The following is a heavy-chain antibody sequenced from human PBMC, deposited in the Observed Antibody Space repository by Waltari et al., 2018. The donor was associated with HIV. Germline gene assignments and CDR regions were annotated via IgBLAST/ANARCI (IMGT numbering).Heavy chain of an antibody. CDR2: INPNSGGT. V-gene: IGHV1-2*06. D-gene: IGHD5-12*01. Sequence: KKPGASVKVSCKASGYTFTGYYMHWVRQAPGQGLEWMGRINPNSGGTNYAQKFQGRVTMTRDTSISTAYMELSRLRSDDTAVYYCARAPRPEWIVATEGDAFDIWGQGTMVTVSS. J-gene: IGHJ3*02. CDR3: ARAPRPEWIVATEGDAFDI. CDR1: GYTFTGYY.